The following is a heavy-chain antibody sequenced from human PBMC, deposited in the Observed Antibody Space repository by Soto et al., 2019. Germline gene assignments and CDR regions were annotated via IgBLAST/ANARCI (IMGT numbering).Heavy chain of an antibody. Sequence: ESHLVESGGGLVQTGGSLRLSCAISESTVSRDWMNWVRQAPGKGLEWVAHTNQDGSQKYYVDSVKGRFTISRDNAKKSLYLEMNSLRGGDTAMYYCSGGVGDAFWGQGTLVTVPS. CDR2: TNQDGSQK. D-gene: IGHD1-26*01. J-gene: IGHJ4*02. V-gene: IGHV3-7*01. CDR3: SGGVGDAF. CDR1: ESTVSRDW.